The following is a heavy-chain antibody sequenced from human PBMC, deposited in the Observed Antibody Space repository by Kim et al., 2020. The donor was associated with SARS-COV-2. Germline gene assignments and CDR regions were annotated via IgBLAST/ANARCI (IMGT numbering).Heavy chain of an antibody. V-gene: IGHV3-13*01. CDR3: ARAISGQGAYYFDS. J-gene: IGHJ4*02. Sequence: RSVEGIFTISRKNAKNSLYLKMTSLRAGDTAVYYCARAISGQGAYYFDSWGQGTLVTVSS. D-gene: IGHD2-15*01.